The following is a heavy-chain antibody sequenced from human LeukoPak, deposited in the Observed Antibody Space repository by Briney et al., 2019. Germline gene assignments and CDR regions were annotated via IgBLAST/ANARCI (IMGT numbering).Heavy chain of an antibody. CDR1: GGSISSYY. Sequence: SETLSLTCTVSGGSISSYYWSWIRQPPGKGLEWIGYIYYSGSTNYNPSLKSRVTISVDTSKNQFSLKLSSVTAADTAVYYCAREQEGSTLDYWAREPWSPSPQ. V-gene: IGHV4-59*01. CDR2: IYYSGST. CDR3: AREQEGSTLDY. J-gene: IGHJ4*02. D-gene: IGHD2-2*01.